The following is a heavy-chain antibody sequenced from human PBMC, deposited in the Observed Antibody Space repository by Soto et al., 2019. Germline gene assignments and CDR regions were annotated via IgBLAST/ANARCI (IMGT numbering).Heavy chain of an antibody. D-gene: IGHD2-8*02. CDR2: IAYDGSKK. CDR3: ARDRVLLGATWIDP. J-gene: IGHJ5*02. Sequence: QVQVVESGGRVVHPGGSLRLSCAASGFTFRSSAMHWVRHTPGKGLEWVAVIAYDGSKKYYAASVKGRFTVSRDNSNNTVDLQMNSLRTEDSAIYFCARDRVLLGATWIDPWGQGTRVSVSS. V-gene: IGHV3-30*04. CDR1: GFTFRSSA.